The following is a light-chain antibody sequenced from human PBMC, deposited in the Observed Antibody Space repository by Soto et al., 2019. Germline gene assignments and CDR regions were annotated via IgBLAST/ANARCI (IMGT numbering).Light chain of an antibody. CDR3: QQYNSYSWT. CDR2: KAS. CDR1: QSISSW. V-gene: IGKV1-5*03. Sequence: DIQMTQSPSTLSASVGNLFTITCRASQSISSWLAWYQQKPGKAPKLLIYKASSLESGVPSRFSGSGSGTEFTLTSSSLQPDDFATYYCQQYNSYSWTFGQGTKVDIK. J-gene: IGKJ1*01.